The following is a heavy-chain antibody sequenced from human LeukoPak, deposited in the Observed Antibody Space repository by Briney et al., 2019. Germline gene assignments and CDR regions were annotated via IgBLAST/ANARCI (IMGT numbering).Heavy chain of an antibody. Sequence: ASVTVSCKASGYTFTGYYMHWVRQAPGQGLEWMGWINPNSGGTNYAQKFQGRVTMTRDTSISTAYMELSRLRSDDTAVYYCARDLVVVVPAAPPDAFDIWGQGTMVTVSS. J-gene: IGHJ3*02. CDR1: GYTFTGYY. D-gene: IGHD2-2*01. CDR2: INPNSGGT. V-gene: IGHV1-2*02. CDR3: ARDLVVVVPAAPPDAFDI.